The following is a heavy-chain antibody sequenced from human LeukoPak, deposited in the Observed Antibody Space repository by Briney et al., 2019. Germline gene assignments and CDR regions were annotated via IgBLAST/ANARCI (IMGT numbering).Heavy chain of an antibody. CDR1: GVSISSSSYY. D-gene: IGHD5-18*01. Sequence: SETLSLTCTVSGVSISSSSYYWGWLRQPPGKGLEWIGSIYYSGSTSYSPSLKSPFTISVDKSKNQFSLKLTSVTAADTAVYFCARPPTKRVTEDYWGQGTLVTVSS. CDR2: IYYSGST. CDR3: ARPPTKRVTEDY. V-gene: IGHV4-39*07. J-gene: IGHJ4*02.